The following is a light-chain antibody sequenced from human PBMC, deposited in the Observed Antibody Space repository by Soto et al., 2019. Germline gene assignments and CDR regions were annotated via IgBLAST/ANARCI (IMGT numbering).Light chain of an antibody. Sequence: LSPGERATLSCRASQSVTSSFLAWYQHKAGQAPRLLIYGASNRATGIPDRFSGSGSGTDFTLTISRLEPEDFAVYFCQQYGSSPPTFGQGTTVDIK. J-gene: IGKJ1*01. CDR3: QQYGSSPPT. V-gene: IGKV3-20*01. CDR2: GAS. CDR1: QSVTSSF.